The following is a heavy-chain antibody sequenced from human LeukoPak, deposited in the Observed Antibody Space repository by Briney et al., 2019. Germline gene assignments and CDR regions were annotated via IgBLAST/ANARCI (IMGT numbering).Heavy chain of an antibody. CDR2: TSAYNGNT. CDR1: GYTFTSYG. V-gene: IGHV1-18*01. J-gene: IGHJ4*02. D-gene: IGHD3-3*01. Sequence: ASVKVSCKASGYTFTSYGISWVRQAPGQGLEWMGWTSAYNGNTNYAQKLQGRVTMTTDTSTSTAYMELRSLRSDDTAVYYCARDSLLAIFGVVNDYWGQGTLVTVSS. CDR3: ARDSLLAIFGVVNDY.